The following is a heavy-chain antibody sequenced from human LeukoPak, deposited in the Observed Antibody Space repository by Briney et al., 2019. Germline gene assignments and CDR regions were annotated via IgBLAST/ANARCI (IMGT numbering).Heavy chain of an antibody. D-gene: IGHD6-19*01. J-gene: IGHJ4*02. CDR3: AKIRAPSGWFNSDY. CDR2: IWYDGSNK. CDR1: GFTFSSYG. V-gene: IGHV3-33*06. Sequence: PGGSLRLSCAASGFTFSSYGMHWVRQAPGKGLEWVAVIWYDGSNKYYADSVKGRFTISRDNSKNTLYLQMNSLRLEDTAAYYCAKIRAPSGWFNSDYWGQGTLVTVSS.